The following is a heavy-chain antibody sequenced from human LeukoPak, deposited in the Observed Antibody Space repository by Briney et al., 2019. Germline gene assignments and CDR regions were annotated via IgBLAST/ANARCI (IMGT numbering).Heavy chain of an antibody. J-gene: IGHJ5*02. V-gene: IGHV4-39*07. CDR1: GVSISSSSYY. D-gene: IGHD3-3*01. CDR3: ARASWRSCWFDP. Sequence: SETLSLTCTVSGVSISSSSYYWGWIRQPPGKGLEWIGSIYYSGSTNYNPSLKSRVTISVDTSKNHFSLKLSSATASDTAVYYCARASWRSCWFDPWGQGTLVTVSS. CDR2: IYYSGST.